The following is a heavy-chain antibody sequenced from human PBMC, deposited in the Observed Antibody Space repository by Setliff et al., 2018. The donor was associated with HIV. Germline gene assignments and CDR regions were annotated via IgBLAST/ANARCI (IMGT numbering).Heavy chain of an antibody. CDR3: ANLIGEADTPY. J-gene: IGHJ4*02. CDR2: ISGSAGST. Sequence: GGSLRLSCAVSGFTFSNYAMSWVRQAPGKGLDWVSAISGSAGSTYYADSVKGRFTISRDNSKNTLYLQMNSLSAEDTALYYCANLIGEADTPYWGQGTLVTVSS. CDR1: GFTFSNYA. V-gene: IGHV3-23*01. D-gene: IGHD6-13*01.